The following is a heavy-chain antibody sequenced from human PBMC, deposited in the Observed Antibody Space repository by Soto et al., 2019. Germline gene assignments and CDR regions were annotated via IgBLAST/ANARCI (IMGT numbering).Heavy chain of an antibody. V-gene: IGHV1-24*01. D-gene: IGHD3-22*01. Sequence: VASVKVSCKVSGYTLTELSMHWVRQAPGKGLEWMGGFDPEDGETIYAQKFQGRVTMTEDTSTDTAYMELSSLRSEDTAVYYCATDLSYYDSSGYPRVRYYFDYWGQGTLVTVSS. CDR1: GYTLTELS. J-gene: IGHJ4*02. CDR2: FDPEDGET. CDR3: ATDLSYYDSSGYPRVRYYFDY.